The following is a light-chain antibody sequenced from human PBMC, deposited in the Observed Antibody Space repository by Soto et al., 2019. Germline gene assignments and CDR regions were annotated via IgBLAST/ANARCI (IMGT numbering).Light chain of an antibody. Sequence: QAVVTQPASVSGSPGQSITISCTGTSSDIGGHDDVSWYQQHPGKVPKLLIYGVTDRPSGVSNRFSGSKSGNVASLTISGLQAEDEADYYCCSYTSDLTPYVFGTGTKVTVL. J-gene: IGLJ1*01. V-gene: IGLV2-14*03. CDR2: GVT. CDR3: CSYTSDLTPYV. CDR1: SSDIGGHDD.